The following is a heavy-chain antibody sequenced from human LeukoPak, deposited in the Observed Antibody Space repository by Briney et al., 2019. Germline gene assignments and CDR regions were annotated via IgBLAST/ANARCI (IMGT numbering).Heavy chain of an antibody. Sequence: SQTLSLTCTVSGGSISSGGYYSSWIRQHPGKGLEWIGYIYYNGSTYYNPSLKSRVTISVDTSKNQFSLRLSSVAAADTAVYYCASLTMVRGTLFDYWGQGTLVTVSS. CDR1: GGSISSGGYY. D-gene: IGHD3-10*01. V-gene: IGHV4-31*03. CDR3: ASLTMVRGTLFDY. J-gene: IGHJ4*02. CDR2: IYYNGST.